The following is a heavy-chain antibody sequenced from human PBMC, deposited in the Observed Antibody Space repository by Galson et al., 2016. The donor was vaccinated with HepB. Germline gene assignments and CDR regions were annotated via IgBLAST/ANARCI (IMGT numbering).Heavy chain of an antibody. CDR3: AREGAEMAVAGTAFDY. Sequence: SLRLSCAASGFTFSFYGMHWVRQAPGKGLEWVALISFDGSNKYYADSVKGRFTVSRDNSRNTLYLQMNSLRAEDTAVYYCAREGAEMAVAGTAFDYWGQGTLVTVSS. J-gene: IGHJ4*02. D-gene: IGHD6-19*01. CDR2: ISFDGSNK. CDR1: GFTFSFYG. V-gene: IGHV3-30*03.